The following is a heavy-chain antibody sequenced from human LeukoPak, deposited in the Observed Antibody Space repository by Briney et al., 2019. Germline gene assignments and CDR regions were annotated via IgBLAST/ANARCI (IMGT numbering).Heavy chain of an antibody. Sequence: PSETLSLTCAVSGGSISSGGYSWSWIRQPPGKGLEWIGYIYHSGSTYYNPSLKSRVTISVDRSKNQFSLKLSSVTAADTAVYYCASQKWPEGAFDIWGQGTMVTVSS. CDR2: IYHSGST. J-gene: IGHJ3*02. D-gene: IGHD5-12*01. V-gene: IGHV4-30-2*01. CDR1: GGSISSGGYS. CDR3: ASQKWPEGAFDI.